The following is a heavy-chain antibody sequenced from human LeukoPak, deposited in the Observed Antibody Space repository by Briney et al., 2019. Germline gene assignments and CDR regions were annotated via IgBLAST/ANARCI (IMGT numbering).Heavy chain of an antibody. V-gene: IGHV4-59*01. CDR3: ARAHVQWLVPRWFDP. J-gene: IGHJ5*02. Sequence: KPSETLSLTCTVSGGSISSYYWGWIRQPPGKGLEWIGYIYYSGSTNYNPSLKSRVTIPVDTSKNQFSLKLSSVTAADTAVYYCARAHVQWLVPRWFDPWGQGTLVTVSS. CDR1: GGSISSYY. D-gene: IGHD6-19*01. CDR2: IYYSGST.